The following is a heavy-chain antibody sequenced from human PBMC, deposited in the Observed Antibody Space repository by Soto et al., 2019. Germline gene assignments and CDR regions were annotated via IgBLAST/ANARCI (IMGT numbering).Heavy chain of an antibody. Sequence: GASVKVSCKASGYTFTGYYMHWVRQAPGQGLEWMGWINPNSGGTNYAQKFQGWVTMTRDTSISTAYMELSRLRSDDTAVYYCARAGTKVTMNSPYYYYYGMDVWGQXTTVTVSS. CDR3: ARAGTKVTMNSPYYYYYGMDV. CDR2: INPNSGGT. J-gene: IGHJ6*02. D-gene: IGHD4-4*01. V-gene: IGHV1-2*04. CDR1: GYTFTGYY.